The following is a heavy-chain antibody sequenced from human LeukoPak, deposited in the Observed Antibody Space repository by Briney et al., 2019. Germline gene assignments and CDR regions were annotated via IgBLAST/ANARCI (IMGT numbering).Heavy chain of an antibody. V-gene: IGHV4-59*01. CDR1: GGSISSYY. Sequence: PSETLSLTCTVSGGSISSYYWSWIRQPPGKGLEWIGYIYYSGSTNYNPSLKSRVTISVDTSKNQISLKLSSVTAADTAVYYCARQSSSWFYWYFDLWGRGTLVTVSS. J-gene: IGHJ2*01. CDR3: ARQSSSWFYWYFDL. D-gene: IGHD6-13*01. CDR2: IYYSGST.